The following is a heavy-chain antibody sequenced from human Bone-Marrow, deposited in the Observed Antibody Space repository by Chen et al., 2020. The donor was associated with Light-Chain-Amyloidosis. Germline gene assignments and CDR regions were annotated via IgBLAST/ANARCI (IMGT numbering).Heavy chain of an antibody. V-gene: IGHV5-10-1*03. J-gene: IGHJ5*02. CDR1: GYSYTFTNYW. Sequence: EVQLVQSGAEVKKAGESLRISCKSSGYSYTFTNYWISWVRQIPGKGLEWMGRIDPGDSYTNYSPSFQGHVTISVDKSITTAYLQWSSLKASDTAMYYCARLPSRGESSGYLLGGPWGQGTLVTVYS. CDR2: IDPGDSYT. D-gene: IGHD3-22*01. CDR3: ARLPSRGESSGYLLGGP.